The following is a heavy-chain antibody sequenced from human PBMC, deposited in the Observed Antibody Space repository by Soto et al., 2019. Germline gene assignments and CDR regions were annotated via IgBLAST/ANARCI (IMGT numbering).Heavy chain of an antibody. CDR2: INHSGST. CDR3: ARGRHRFDP. Sequence: SETLSLTCAVYGGSFSGYYWSWIRQPPGKGLEWIGEINHSGSTNYNPSLKSRVTISVDTSKNQFSLKRSSVTAADTAVYYCARGRHRFDPWGQGTLVTVSS. J-gene: IGHJ5*02. V-gene: IGHV4-34*01. CDR1: GGSFSGYY.